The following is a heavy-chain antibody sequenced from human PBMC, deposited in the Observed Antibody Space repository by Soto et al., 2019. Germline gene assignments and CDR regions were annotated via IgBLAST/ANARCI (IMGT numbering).Heavy chain of an antibody. J-gene: IGHJ4*02. D-gene: IGHD3-22*01. CDR2: IYHSGTT. CDR1: GDSISSGYH. V-gene: IGHV4-38-2*01. Sequence: PSETLSLTCAVSGDSISSGYHWAWIRQPPGKGLGWVASIYHSGTTYYNPSLTSRVTISVDTSKYEFSLKLTSVTAADSAVYYCASTDSVGYSPYLGQGNLVTVSS. CDR3: ASTDSVGYSPY.